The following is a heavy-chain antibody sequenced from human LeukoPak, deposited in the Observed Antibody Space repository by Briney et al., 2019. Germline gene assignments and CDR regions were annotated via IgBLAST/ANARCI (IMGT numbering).Heavy chain of an antibody. CDR1: GFTFSSYA. CDR3: AKGPYDILTRRAAKYFQH. J-gene: IGHJ1*01. CDR2: ISGSGGST. V-gene: IGHV3-23*01. Sequence: GGSLRLSCAASGFTFSSYAMSWVRQAPGKGLEWVSAISGSGGSTYYADSVKGRFTISRDNSKNTLYLQMNSLRAEDTAVYYCAKGPYDILTRRAAKYFQHWGQGTLVTVSS. D-gene: IGHD3-9*01.